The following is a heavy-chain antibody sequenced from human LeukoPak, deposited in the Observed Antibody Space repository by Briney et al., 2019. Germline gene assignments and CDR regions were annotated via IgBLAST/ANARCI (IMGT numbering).Heavy chain of an antibody. D-gene: IGHD3-16*02. CDR1: GGSLSGSY. V-gene: IGHV4-34*01. J-gene: IGHJ4*02. Sequence: PSETLPLTCAVYGGSLSGSYWSWIRQPPGKGLEWIGEINHSGSANYNPSLKSRVTLSIDKSKNQFSLNLNSVTAADTAVYYCARVRIMITFGGVIVPESFDYWGQGTLVTVSS. CDR2: INHSGSA. CDR3: ARVRIMITFGGVIVPESFDY.